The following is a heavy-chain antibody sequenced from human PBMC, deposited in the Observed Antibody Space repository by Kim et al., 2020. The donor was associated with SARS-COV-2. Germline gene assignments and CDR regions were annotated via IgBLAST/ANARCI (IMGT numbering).Heavy chain of an antibody. D-gene: IGHD6-25*01. J-gene: IGHJ6*02. CDR3: AKGSGPLAAAYYYGMDV. V-gene: IGHV3-9*01. CDR2: ISWNSGSI. Sequence: GGSLRLSCAASGFTFDDYAMHWVRQAPGKGLEWVSGISWNSGSIGYADSVKGRFTISRDNAKNSLYLQMNSLRAEDTALYYCAKGSGPLAAAYYYGMDVWGQGTTVTVSS. CDR1: GFTFDDYA.